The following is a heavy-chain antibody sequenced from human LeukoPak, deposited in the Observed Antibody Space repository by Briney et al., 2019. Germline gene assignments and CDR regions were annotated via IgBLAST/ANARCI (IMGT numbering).Heavy chain of an antibody. CDR1: GFTFSSYG. CDR2: VSIGGSFI. D-gene: IGHD4-17*01. J-gene: IGHJ2*01. Sequence: PGGSLRLSCAASGFTFSSYGMNWVRQAPGKGLEWVSFVSIGGSFIYYADSVKGRFTISRDDAKNSLYLQTNSLTAEDTAEYYCARNKINTVTTGWYFDLWGRGTLVSVSS. V-gene: IGHV3-21*01. CDR3: ARNKINTVTTGWYFDL.